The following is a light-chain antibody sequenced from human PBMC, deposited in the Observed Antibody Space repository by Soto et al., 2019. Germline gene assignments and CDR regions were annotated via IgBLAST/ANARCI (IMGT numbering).Light chain of an antibody. Sequence: DIQMTKSPSTLSASVGDRVTITCRASQSVSSWLAWYQQKPGKAPKLLIYDASNLGSGVPSRFSGSGSGTEFTLTISSLQPDDFATDYCQQYNKYSWTFGQGTKVQVK. V-gene: IGKV1-5*01. J-gene: IGKJ1*01. CDR1: QSVSSW. CDR2: DAS. CDR3: QQYNKYSWT.